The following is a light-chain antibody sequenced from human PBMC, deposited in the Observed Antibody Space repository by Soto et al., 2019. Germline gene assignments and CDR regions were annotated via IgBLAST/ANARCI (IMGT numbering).Light chain of an antibody. V-gene: IGLV1-44*01. CDR3: SSYTNINTRACV. J-gene: IGLJ1*01. CDR2: GNS. Sequence: QSVLTQPPSASGTPGQRVTLSCSGSSSNIGFNAVNWYQQLPGTAPKLVMHGNSQRPSGVPDRFSGSKSGTSASLAISGLRTEDEAQYYCSSYTNINTRACVFGTGTKVTVL. CDR1: SSNIGFNA.